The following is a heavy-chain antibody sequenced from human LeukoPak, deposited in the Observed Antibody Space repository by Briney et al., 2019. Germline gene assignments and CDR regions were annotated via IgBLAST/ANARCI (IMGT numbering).Heavy chain of an antibody. Sequence: ASVKVSCKASGYPFTGYYLNWVRQAPGQGLEWMGRINPNSGGTNSGQKFQGRVTMTRDTSISTAYLELSSLAFDDTAVYYCARVDAASLAVHYWGQGTLVTVSS. V-gene: IGHV1-2*02. J-gene: IGHJ4*02. D-gene: IGHD6-13*01. CDR3: ARVDAASLAVHY. CDR1: GYPFTGYY. CDR2: INPNSGGT.